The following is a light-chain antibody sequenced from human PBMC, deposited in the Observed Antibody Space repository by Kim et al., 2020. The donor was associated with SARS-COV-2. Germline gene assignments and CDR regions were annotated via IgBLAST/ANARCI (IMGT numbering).Light chain of an antibody. CDR2: AAS. Sequence: ASVGDRVTITCRARQGGSDSLAWLQQKPGKGPKSLIYAASSLQNGVPSRFRGTGSGTYFTLTIISLQPEDFATYYCQQYKSYPITFGQGTRLEIK. J-gene: IGKJ5*01. CDR1: QGGSDS. V-gene: IGKV1-16*01. CDR3: QQYKSYPIT.